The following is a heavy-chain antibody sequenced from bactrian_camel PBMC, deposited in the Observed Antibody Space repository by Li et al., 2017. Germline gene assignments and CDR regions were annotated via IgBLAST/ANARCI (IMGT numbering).Heavy chain of an antibody. Sequence: HVQLVESGGGSVQAGGSLRLSCVASGDNRPCMAWFRQAPGKEREGDAAISTGGRATYYAESVKGRFTISQDNAKNTVYLQMNSLKEEDTAMYFCTTMRIYSGNVSPPGLNDFGYWGQGTQVTVS. V-gene: IGHV3S1*01. CDR3: TTMRIYSGNVSPPGLNDFGY. CDR2: ISTGGRAT. CDR1: GDNRPC. D-gene: IGHD4*01. J-gene: IGHJ6*01.